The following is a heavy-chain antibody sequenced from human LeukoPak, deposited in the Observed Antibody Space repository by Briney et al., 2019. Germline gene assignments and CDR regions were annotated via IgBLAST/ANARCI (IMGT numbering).Heavy chain of an antibody. J-gene: IGHJ4*02. D-gene: IGHD6-19*01. CDR2: VYYSGST. CDR3: ARGWGYFDY. V-gene: IGHV4-59*08. Sequence: SETLSLTCTVSGGSISNDYWSWVRQPPGKGLEWIGYVYYSGSTNYNPSLKSRVTISIDTSKNRFSLKLSSVTAADTAVYYCARGWGYFDYWGQGTLVAVSS. CDR1: GGSISNDY.